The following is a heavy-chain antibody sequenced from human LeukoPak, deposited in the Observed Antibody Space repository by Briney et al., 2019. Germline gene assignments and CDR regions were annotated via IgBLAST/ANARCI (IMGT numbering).Heavy chain of an antibody. CDR2: ISVSCSYK. CDR1: GYTVSDYY. V-gene: IGHV3-11*06. Sequence: SGGSLSLSCAASGYTVSDYYMSWVRQAPAKGLEWVSYISVSCSYKIYADSVKGRFTISRDNAKKSLYLQMQSLIAEDTAVYYFARASLYSESAHDYWGQGTLVTVSS. D-gene: IGHD2-15*01. CDR3: ARASLYSESAHDY. J-gene: IGHJ4*02.